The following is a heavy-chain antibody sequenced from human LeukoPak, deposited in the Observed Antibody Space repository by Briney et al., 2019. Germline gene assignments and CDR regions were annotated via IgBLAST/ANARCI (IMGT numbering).Heavy chain of an antibody. CDR3: ARELTGGAATGRGYNWFDP. CDR1: GFTFSNHW. D-gene: IGHD6-13*01. J-gene: IGHJ5*02. V-gene: IGHV3-7*01. Sequence: GGSLRLSCVGSGFTFSNHWMSWVRQAPGKGLEWVANIKRDGSEKYSVDSVKGRFTISRDNAKNSVYLQMNSLRAEDTAVYYCARELTGGAATGRGYNWFDPWGQGTLVTVSS. CDR2: IKRDGSEK.